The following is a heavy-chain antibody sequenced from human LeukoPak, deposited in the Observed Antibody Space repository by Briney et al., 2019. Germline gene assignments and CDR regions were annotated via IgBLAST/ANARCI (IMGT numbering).Heavy chain of an antibody. CDR1: GGSISSSSYY. Sequence: PSETLSLTCTVSGGSISSSSYYWGWIRQPPGKGLEWIGSIYYSGSTYYNPSLKSRVTISVDTSKNQFSLKLSSVTAADTAVYYCARDFGGTTWTNWFDPWGQGTLVTVSS. J-gene: IGHJ5*02. V-gene: IGHV4-39*07. CDR2: IYYSGST. D-gene: IGHD1-1*01. CDR3: ARDFGGTTWTNWFDP.